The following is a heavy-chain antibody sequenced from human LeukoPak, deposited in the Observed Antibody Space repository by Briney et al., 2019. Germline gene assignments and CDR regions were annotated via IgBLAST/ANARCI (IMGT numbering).Heavy chain of an antibody. D-gene: IGHD1-26*01. J-gene: IGHJ4*02. CDR3: ARCGPEWEPIPYYFDY. CDR2: IYHSGST. CDR1: GFSISSSNW. V-gene: IGHV4-4*02. Sequence: PSGTLSLTCAVSGFSISSSNWWSWVRPPPGKGLEWIGEIYHSGSTNYNPSLKSRVTLSVDKSKNQFSLRLNSVTAADTAVYYCARCGPEWEPIPYYFDYWGQGTLVTVSS.